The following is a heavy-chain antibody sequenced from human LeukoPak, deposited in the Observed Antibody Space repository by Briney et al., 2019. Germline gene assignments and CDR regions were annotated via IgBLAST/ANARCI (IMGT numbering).Heavy chain of an antibody. CDR2: LSGSGGST. Sequence: QPGGSLRLSCAASGFTFSSYAMSWVRQAPGKGLEWVSALSGSGGSTYYADSVKGRFTISRDNSRTPLYLQMNSLRAEDTAVYYCAKDSSQTPYYFDYWGQGTLVTVSS. J-gene: IGHJ4*02. V-gene: IGHV3-23*01. CDR3: AKDSSQTPYYFDY. CDR1: GFTFSSYA.